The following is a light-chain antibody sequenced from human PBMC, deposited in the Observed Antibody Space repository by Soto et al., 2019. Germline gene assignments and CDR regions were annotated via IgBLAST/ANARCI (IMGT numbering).Light chain of an antibody. CDR1: QSVSSNN. J-gene: IGKJ1*01. Sequence: EIVLTQSPGTLSLSPGERATLSCRASQSVSSNNLAWYQQKPGQPPRLLIYGVSSRATDIPDRFSGSGSGTDFTLTISRLEPEDFAVYYCQQYGTSPPGTFGQGTKVEIK. CDR3: QQYGTSPPGT. V-gene: IGKV3-20*01. CDR2: GVS.